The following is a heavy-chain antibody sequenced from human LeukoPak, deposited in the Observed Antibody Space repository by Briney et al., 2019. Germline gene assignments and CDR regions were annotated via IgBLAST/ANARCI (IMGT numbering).Heavy chain of an antibody. J-gene: IGHJ4*02. CDR3: ARVPTVTFFDY. CDR2: INHSGST. Sequence: SETLSLTCAVYGGSFSGYYWSWIRQPPGKGLEWIGEINHSGSTNYNPSLKSRVTISVETSKNQFSLKLKSVTAADTAVYYCARVPTVTFFDYWGQGTLVTVSS. CDR1: GGSFSGYY. D-gene: IGHD4-17*01. V-gene: IGHV4-34*01.